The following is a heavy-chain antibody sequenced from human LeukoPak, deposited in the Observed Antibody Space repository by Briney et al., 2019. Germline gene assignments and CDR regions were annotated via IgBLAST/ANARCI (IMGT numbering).Heavy chain of an antibody. Sequence: PGGSLRLSCAASEFTFNSYGMHWVRQAPGKGLEWVAFTRYDGSNKYYADSVKGRFTISRDNSKNTLYLQMNNLRAEDTAVYYCAKDGAWLRFDDWGQGILVTVSS. D-gene: IGHD5-12*01. CDR3: AKDGAWLRFDD. CDR1: EFTFNSYG. V-gene: IGHV3-30*02. J-gene: IGHJ4*02. CDR2: TRYDGSNK.